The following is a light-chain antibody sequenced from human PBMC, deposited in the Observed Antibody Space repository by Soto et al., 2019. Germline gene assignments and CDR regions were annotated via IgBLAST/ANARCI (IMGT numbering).Light chain of an antibody. J-gene: IGLJ2*01. Sequence: QSALTQPASVSRSPGQSITISCTGTSSDVGGYNYVSWYQQHPGKAPKLMIYEVSNRPSGVSNRFSGSKSGNTASLTISGLQAEEEADYYCSSYTSSSAVVFGGGTKLTVL. V-gene: IGLV2-14*01. CDR2: EVS. CDR1: SSDVGGYNY. CDR3: SSYTSSSAVV.